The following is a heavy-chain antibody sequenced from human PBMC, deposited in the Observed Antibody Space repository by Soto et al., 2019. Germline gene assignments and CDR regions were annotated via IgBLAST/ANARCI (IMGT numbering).Heavy chain of an antibody. V-gene: IGHV1-3*01. Sequence: GASVKVSCKASGYPFTSYAMHWVRQAPGQRLELMGWINAGNGNTKYSQEFQGRVTITRDTSASTAYMELSSLRSEGTAVYYCARSAPPIDYWGQGTLVTVSS. CDR2: INAGNGNT. CDR1: GYPFTSYA. CDR3: ARSAPPIDY. J-gene: IGHJ4*02.